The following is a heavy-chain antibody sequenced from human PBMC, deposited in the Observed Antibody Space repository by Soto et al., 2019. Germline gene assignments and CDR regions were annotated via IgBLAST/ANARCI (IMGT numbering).Heavy chain of an antibody. J-gene: IGHJ4*02. CDR1: GFTFSSYG. CDR3: AKSSWLQLRVLDY. V-gene: IGHV3-30*18. Sequence: QVQLVESGGGVVQPGRSLRLSCAASGFTFSSYGMHWVRQAPGKGLEWVAVISYDGSNKYYADSVKGRFTISRDNSKNTLYLQMNSLRAEDTAVYYCAKSSWLQLRVLDYWGQGTLVTVSS. D-gene: IGHD2-2*01. CDR2: ISYDGSNK.